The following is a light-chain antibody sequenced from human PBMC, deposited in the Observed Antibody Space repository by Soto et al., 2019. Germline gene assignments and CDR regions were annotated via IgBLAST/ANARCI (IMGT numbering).Light chain of an antibody. CDR1: ETITDF. V-gene: IGKV1-39*01. CDR3: QQNFSPFVT. J-gene: IGKJ4*01. Sequence: DIQMTQSPPSLSASVVDRVTITCRASETITDFLNWYQLKPGKAPKPLIYSASNLQPGVPSRFSGSGYGTDFTLTLSGLQHEDSATYYCQQNFSPFVTFGAGTKVDIK. CDR2: SAS.